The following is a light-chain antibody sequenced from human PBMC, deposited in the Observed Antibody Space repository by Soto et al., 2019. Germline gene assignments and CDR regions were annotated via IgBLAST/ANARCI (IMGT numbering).Light chain of an antibody. Sequence: EIVMTQSPATLSVSPGERATLSCRASQSVSNNLAWYQKKPGQAPRLLIYGASTRPTGIPARFSGSGSGTDFTLTISSLQSEDFAVYYCQQYNNWWTFGQGTRGDIK. V-gene: IGKV3-15*01. CDR1: QSVSNN. CDR3: QQYNNWWT. CDR2: GAS. J-gene: IGKJ1*01.